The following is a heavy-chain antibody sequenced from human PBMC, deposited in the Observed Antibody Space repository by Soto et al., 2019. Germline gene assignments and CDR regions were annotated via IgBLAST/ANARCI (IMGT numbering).Heavy chain of an antibody. J-gene: IGHJ4*02. CDR1: GGSMRSDDYY. Sequence: PSETLSLTCTVSGGSMRSDDYYWSWIRQPPGKGLEWIGYIYHSGTTYYNPSLQSRVSISLDTSKNQFSLKLSSVTAADTAVYYCARARAYSYGYEDYWCQGAMLAV. CDR3: ARARAYSYGYEDY. D-gene: IGHD5-18*01. CDR2: IYHSGTT. V-gene: IGHV4-30-4*01.